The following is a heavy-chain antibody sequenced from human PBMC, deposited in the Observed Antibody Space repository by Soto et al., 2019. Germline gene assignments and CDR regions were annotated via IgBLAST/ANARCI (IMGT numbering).Heavy chain of an antibody. Sequence: ASVKVSCKASGYTFTSYGISWVRQAPGQGLDWMGWISAYNGNTNYAQKLQGRVTMTTDTSTSTAYMELRSLRSDDRAVYYCARDYYGSGSYYNADDALDIWGQGTMVTVSS. CDR3: ARDYYGSGSYYNADDALDI. CDR1: GYTFTSYG. CDR2: ISAYNGNT. D-gene: IGHD3-10*01. V-gene: IGHV1-18*01. J-gene: IGHJ3*02.